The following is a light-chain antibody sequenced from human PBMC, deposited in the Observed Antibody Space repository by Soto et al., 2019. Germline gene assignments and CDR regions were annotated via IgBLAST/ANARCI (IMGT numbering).Light chain of an antibody. J-gene: IGKJ1*01. CDR1: ESVGSN. CDR2: GAS. CDR3: QQYNSWLWT. Sequence: EIVMTQSPVTLSVSPGERATLSCRASESVGSNLAWYQQKPGQPPRLLIYGASTRATGIPARFSGSGSGTEFTLIISSLQSEDSAVYYCQQYNSWLWTFGQGTKVDIK. V-gene: IGKV3-15*01.